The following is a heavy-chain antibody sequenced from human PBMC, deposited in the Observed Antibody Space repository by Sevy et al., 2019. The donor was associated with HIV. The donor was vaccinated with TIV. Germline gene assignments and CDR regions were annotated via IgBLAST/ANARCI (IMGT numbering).Heavy chain of an antibody. CDR1: GYTFTNYY. CDR2: LNPSGGST. CDR3: ARGDCGADCSPNWFDP. D-gene: IGHD2-21*01. J-gene: IGHJ5*02. Sequence: ASVKVSCKASGYTFTNYYLNWVRQAPGQGLEWMGLLNPSGGSTVYAQKFQGRFTMTSDTSTSTIYMELSSLRSEDTAVYYCARGDCGADCSPNWFDPWGQGTLVTVSS. V-gene: IGHV1-46*03.